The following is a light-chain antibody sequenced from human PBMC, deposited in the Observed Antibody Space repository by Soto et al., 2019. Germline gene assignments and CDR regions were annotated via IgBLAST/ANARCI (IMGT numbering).Light chain of an antibody. J-gene: IGKJ5*01. CDR3: QQRNSWPPIT. CDR1: QSVRTY. Sequence: EIVLTQSPVTLSLSPGERATLSCRASQSVRTYLAWYQVKPGQAPRLLIYDASSRASGVPARFSGGGSGTDFTLTISSLEPKDFALYYCQQRNSWPPITFGQGTRLEIK. CDR2: DAS. V-gene: IGKV3-11*01.